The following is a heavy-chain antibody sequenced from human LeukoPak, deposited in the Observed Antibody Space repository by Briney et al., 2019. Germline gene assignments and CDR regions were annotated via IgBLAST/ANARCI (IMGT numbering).Heavy chain of an antibody. J-gene: IGHJ4*02. CDR1: GYSSTTYW. Sequence: GESLKISCKGSGYSSTTYWISWARQMSGKGLEWMGTIDPSDSYTKYSPTFQGHVTISADKSISTAYLQWSSLKASDTAVYYCARSLFDYDILTGHDYWGQGTLVTVSS. CDR3: ARSLFDYDILTGHDY. D-gene: IGHD3-9*01. CDR2: IDPSDSYT. V-gene: IGHV5-10-1*01.